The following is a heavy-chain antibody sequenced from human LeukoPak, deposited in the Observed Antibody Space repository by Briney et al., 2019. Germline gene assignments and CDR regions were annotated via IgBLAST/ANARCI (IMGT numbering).Heavy chain of an antibody. D-gene: IGHD1-1*01. V-gene: IGHV3-30*02. J-gene: IGHJ4*02. CDR3: APEATNVAGS. CDR2: IRYDGTNT. Sequence: GSLTLSCAASGFTFSNYGMNWVRQAPGRGPEWLTFIRYDGTNTYYRDSVKGRFTISRDNSKNTLFLQMHGLRPEDTAVYYCAPEATNVAGSWGQGTLVIVSS. CDR1: GFTFSNYG.